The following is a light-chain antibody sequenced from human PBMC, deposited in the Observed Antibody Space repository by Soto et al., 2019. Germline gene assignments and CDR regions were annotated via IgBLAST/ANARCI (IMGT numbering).Light chain of an antibody. CDR2: DAS. CDR3: QQRSNWPPVALT. Sequence: EIVLTQSSATLSLSPGERATLSCRASQSVSSYLAWYQQKPGQAPRLLIYDASNRATGIPARFSGSGSGTDFTLTISSLEPEDFAVYYCQQRSNWPPVALTFGGGTKVEIK. V-gene: IGKV3-11*01. J-gene: IGKJ4*01. CDR1: QSVSSY.